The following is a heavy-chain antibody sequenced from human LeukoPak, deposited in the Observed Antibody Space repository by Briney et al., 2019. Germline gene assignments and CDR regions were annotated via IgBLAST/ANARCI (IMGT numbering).Heavy chain of an antibody. V-gene: IGHV3-48*02. CDR2: ISSRSSTI. J-gene: IGHJ3*02. CDR1: GLTFSTYS. Sequence: GGSLRLSCAASGLTFSTYSMNWVRQAPGKGLEWVSYISSRSSTIYYADSVKGRFTISRDNAKNSLYLQMNSLRDEDTAVYYCAGSDLWGDAFDIWGQGTMVTVSS. CDR3: AGSDLWGDAFDI. D-gene: IGHD2-21*01.